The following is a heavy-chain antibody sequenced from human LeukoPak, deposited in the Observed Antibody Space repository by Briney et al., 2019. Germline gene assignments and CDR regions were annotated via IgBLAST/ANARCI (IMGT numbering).Heavy chain of an antibody. J-gene: IGHJ4*02. V-gene: IGHV3-15*01. CDR3: ARGFCSSTSCYQGPFDF. Sequence: PGGSLRLSCAASGFIFSSAWMTWVRQAPGKGLEWVGHIKNKTNGGTTDYAALVKGRFIISRDDSKNTLYLQMNSLRTEDTAVYYCARGFCSSTSCYQGPFDFWGRGTLVTVSS. CDR2: IKNKTNGGTT. CDR1: GFIFSSAW. D-gene: IGHD2-2*01.